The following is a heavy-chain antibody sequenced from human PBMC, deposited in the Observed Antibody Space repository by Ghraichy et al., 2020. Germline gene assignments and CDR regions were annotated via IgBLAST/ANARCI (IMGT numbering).Heavy chain of an antibody. Sequence: SETLSLTCAVYGGSFSGYYWSWIRQPPGKGLEWIGEINHSGSTNYNPSLKSRVTISVDTSKNQFSLKLSSVTAADTAVYYCARAAYYDSSGYYRDWGQGTLVTVSS. V-gene: IGHV4-34*01. CDR3: ARAAYYDSSGYYRD. D-gene: IGHD3-22*01. CDR2: INHSGST. CDR1: GGSFSGYY. J-gene: IGHJ4*02.